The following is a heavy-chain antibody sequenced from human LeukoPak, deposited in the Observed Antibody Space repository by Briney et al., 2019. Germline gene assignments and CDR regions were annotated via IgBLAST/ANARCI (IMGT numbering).Heavy chain of an antibody. D-gene: IGHD6-6*01. V-gene: IGHV1-8*03. Sequence: GASVKVSCKASGYTFTSYDINWVRQATGQGLEWMGWMNPNSGNTGYAQKFQGRVTITRNTSISTAYMELSSLRSEDTAVYYCARGLYSSSPYYYYYYYYMDVWGKGTTVTVSS. CDR3: ARGLYSSSPYYYYYYYYMDV. CDR1: GYTFTSYD. J-gene: IGHJ6*03. CDR2: MNPNSGNT.